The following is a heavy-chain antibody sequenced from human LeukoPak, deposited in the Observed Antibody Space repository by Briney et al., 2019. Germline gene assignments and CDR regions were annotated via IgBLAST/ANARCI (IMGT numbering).Heavy chain of an antibody. J-gene: IGHJ6*04. CDR2: ISRSSSYI. V-gene: IGHV3-21*01. CDR3: ARDQVAPTPLGYYYYGMDV. CDR1: GFTFSSYS. D-gene: IGHD2-15*01. Sequence: PGGSLRLSCAASGFTFSSYSMTWVRQAPGKGLDWVSSISRSSSYIYYADSVKGRFTISRDNAKNSLYLPMNSLRAEDTAVYYCARDQVAPTPLGYYYYGMDVWGKGTTVTVSS.